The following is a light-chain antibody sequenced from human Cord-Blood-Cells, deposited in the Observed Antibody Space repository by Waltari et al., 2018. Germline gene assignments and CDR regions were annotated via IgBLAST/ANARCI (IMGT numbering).Light chain of an antibody. V-gene: IGLV2-11*01. CDR3: CSYAGSYTHVV. CDR2: DVS. J-gene: IGLJ2*01. Sequence: QSALTPPRSVSGSPGQSVTISCPGTSSDVGGYNYVSWYQQHPGKAPKLMIYDVSKRPSGVPDRFSGSKSGNTASLTISGLQAEDEADYYCCSYAGSYTHVVFGGGTKLTVL. CDR1: SSDVGGYNY.